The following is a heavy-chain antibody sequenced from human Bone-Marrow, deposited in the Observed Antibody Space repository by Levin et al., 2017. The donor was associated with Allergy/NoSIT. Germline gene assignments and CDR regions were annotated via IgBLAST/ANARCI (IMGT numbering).Heavy chain of an antibody. CDR3: AKDQTGTIDY. V-gene: IGHV3-43*01. CDR2: ISGDGGTT. CDR1: GFTFNDYF. Sequence: LSLTCAASGFTFNDYFMHWVRQPPGKGLEWVSLISGDGGTTHYAGSVRGRFTISRDNSRDSLYLQMNSLRNEDTALYYCAKDQTGTIDYWGQGTLVTVSS. J-gene: IGHJ4*02. D-gene: IGHD1-1*01.